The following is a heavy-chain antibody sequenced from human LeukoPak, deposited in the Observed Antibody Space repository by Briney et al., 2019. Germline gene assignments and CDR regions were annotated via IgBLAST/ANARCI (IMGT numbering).Heavy chain of an antibody. CDR3: AKNSRGQQLATVDY. V-gene: IGHV3-53*01. CDR1: GFTVSSNY. D-gene: IGHD6-13*01. J-gene: IGHJ4*02. Sequence: PGGSLRLSCAASGFTVSSNYMSWVRQAPGKGLEWVSVIYSGGSTYYADSVKGRFTISRDNSKNTLYLQMNSLRAEDTAVYYCAKNSRGQQLATVDYWGQGTLVTVSS. CDR2: IYSGGST.